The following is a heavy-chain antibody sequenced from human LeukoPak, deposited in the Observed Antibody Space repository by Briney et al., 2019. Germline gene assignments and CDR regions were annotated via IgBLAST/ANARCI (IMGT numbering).Heavy chain of an antibody. Sequence: PGGSLRLSCAASGFTFSSYRMNWVRQAPGKGLEWVSSISSSSSYIYYADSVKGRFTISRDNAKNSLYLQMNSLRAEDTAVYYCARDWYSSVVSVPWGQGTLVTVSS. D-gene: IGHD6-19*01. CDR1: GFTFSSYR. V-gene: IGHV3-21*01. CDR3: ARDWYSSVVSVP. CDR2: ISSSSSYI. J-gene: IGHJ5*02.